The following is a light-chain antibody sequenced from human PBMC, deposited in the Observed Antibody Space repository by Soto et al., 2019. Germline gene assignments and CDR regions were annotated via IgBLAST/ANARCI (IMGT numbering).Light chain of an antibody. V-gene: IGKV1-9*01. J-gene: IGKJ3*01. Sequence: DIQLTQSPSFLSASVGDRVTITCRASQGISSYLAWYQQKPGKAPKLLIYAASTLHSGVPSRFSGSGPGTEFTFAISSLQPEDFATYYCQQLNSYPFFFGPGTKVDIK. CDR2: AAS. CDR3: QQLNSYPFF. CDR1: QGISSY.